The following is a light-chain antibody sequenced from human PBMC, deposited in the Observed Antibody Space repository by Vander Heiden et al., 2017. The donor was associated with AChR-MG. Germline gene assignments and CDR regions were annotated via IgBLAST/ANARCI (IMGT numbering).Light chain of an antibody. CDR1: QSISYY. Sequence: EIVLTQSPATLSLSPGERATLSCRASQSISYYLAWYQQKPGQAPRLLIYDASNRATGIPARFSGSGYGTDFTLTISSLEPEDFAVYYCQQRSNWPPLTFGGRTKVEIK. J-gene: IGKJ4*01. CDR3: QQRSNWPPLT. CDR2: DAS. V-gene: IGKV3-11*01.